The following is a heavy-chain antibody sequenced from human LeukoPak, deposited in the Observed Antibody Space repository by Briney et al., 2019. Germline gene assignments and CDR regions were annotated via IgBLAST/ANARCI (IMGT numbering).Heavy chain of an antibody. Sequence: AASVKVSCTASGYTFTSYGISWVRQAPGQGLEWMGWISAYNGNTNYAQKLQGRVTMTTDTSTSTAYMELRSLRSDDTAVYYCARDYWVHDILTGYYSLDYWGQGTLVTVSS. CDR1: GYTFTSYG. D-gene: IGHD3-9*01. V-gene: IGHV1-18*01. CDR3: ARDYWVHDILTGYYSLDY. J-gene: IGHJ4*02. CDR2: ISAYNGNT.